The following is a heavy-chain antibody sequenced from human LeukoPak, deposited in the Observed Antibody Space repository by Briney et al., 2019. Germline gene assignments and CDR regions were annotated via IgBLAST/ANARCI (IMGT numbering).Heavy chain of an antibody. Sequence: GGSLRLSCAASGFTFSSYEMNWVRQAPGKGLEWVSYISSSGSSICYADSVKGRFSISRDNAKNSLYLQMNSLRAEDTAVYYCARQKHDYGDYDNWFDPWGQGTLVTVSS. V-gene: IGHV3-48*03. CDR3: ARQKHDYGDYDNWFDP. CDR2: ISSSGSSI. CDR1: GFTFSSYE. D-gene: IGHD4-17*01. J-gene: IGHJ5*02.